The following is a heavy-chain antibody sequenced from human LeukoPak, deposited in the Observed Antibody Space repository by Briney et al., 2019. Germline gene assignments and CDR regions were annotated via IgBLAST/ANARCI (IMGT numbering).Heavy chain of an antibody. V-gene: IGHV3-23*01. CDR1: GFTFSSYA. J-gene: IGHJ4*02. CDR3: AKPFGFLEWLYGGYFDS. Sequence: GGSLRLSCAASGFTFSSYAMSWVRQAPGKGLEWVSAVSSDGINTYYTDSLKGRFTISRDNSKNTVFLQMHSLTAEDTAVYYCAKPFGFLEWLYGGYFDSWGQGTLVTVSS. D-gene: IGHD3-3*01. CDR2: VSSDGINT.